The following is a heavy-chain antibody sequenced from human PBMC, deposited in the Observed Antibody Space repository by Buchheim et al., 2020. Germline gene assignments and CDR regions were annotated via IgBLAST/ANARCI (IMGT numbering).Heavy chain of an antibody. V-gene: IGHV3-21*01. J-gene: IGHJ6*03. Sequence: EVQLVESGGGLVKPGGSLRLSCAASGFTFSSYSMNWVRQAPGKGLEWVSSISSSSSYIYYADSVKGRFTISRDNAKNSLYLQMNSLRAEDTAVYYCARGVVVQYYDFWSGSYYYMDVWGKGTT. CDR1: GFTFSSYS. D-gene: IGHD3-3*01. CDR3: ARGVVVQYYDFWSGSYYYMDV. CDR2: ISSSSSYI.